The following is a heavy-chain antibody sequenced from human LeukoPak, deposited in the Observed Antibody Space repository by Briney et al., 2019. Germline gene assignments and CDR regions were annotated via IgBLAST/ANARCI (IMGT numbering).Heavy chain of an antibody. CDR2: IFHSGST. Sequence: PSETLSLTCNVSNYSISRGYFWGWVRQPPGKGLEWIGSIFHSGSTYYNPSLKSRVTISVDTSKNQFSLKLSSVTAADTAVYYCARGGGGYSSGWYARRDRYYMDVWGKGTTVTVSS. D-gene: IGHD6-19*01. CDR1: NYSISRGYF. V-gene: IGHV4-38-2*02. CDR3: ARGGGGYSSGWYARRDRYYMDV. J-gene: IGHJ6*03.